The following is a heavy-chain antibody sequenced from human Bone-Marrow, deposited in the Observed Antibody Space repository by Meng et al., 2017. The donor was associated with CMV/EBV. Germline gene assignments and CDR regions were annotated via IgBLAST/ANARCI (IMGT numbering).Heavy chain of an antibody. D-gene: IGHD1-26*01. J-gene: IGHJ6*02. CDR2: INPRGDAT. CDR1: AHTFNIYW. CDR3: ASPNSGSYNYYGMDV. Sequence: ASVKVSCKASAHTFNIYWVHWVRQAPGQGLEWMGVINPRGDATGHAQKLQGRVTMTRDTSTSTVYMELSSLRSEDTAVYYCASPNSGSYNYYGMDVWGQGTTVTVSS. V-gene: IGHV1-46*02.